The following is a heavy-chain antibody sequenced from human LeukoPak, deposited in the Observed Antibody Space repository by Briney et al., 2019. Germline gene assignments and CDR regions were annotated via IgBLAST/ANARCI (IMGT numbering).Heavy chain of an antibody. CDR3: AQDRFVSSGRDDY. D-gene: IGHD6-19*01. CDR2: ISGSGENT. Sequence: GGSLRLSCAASGFTFSSYAMSWVRQAPGKGREGVSGISGSGENTYYVDSVKGRFTISRDNSKNTLYLQMTNLRVEDTAVYFCAQDRFVSSGRDDYWGQGTLVTVSS. CDR1: GFTFSSYA. J-gene: IGHJ4*02. V-gene: IGHV3-23*01.